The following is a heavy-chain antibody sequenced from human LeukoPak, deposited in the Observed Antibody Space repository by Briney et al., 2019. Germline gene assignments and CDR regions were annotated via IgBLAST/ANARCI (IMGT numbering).Heavy chain of an antibody. CDR1: GGSISSYY. CDR2: IYYSGST. Sequence: NPSETLSLTCTVSGGSISSYYWSWIRQPPGKGLEWIGYIYYSGSTNYNPSPKSRVTISVDTSKNQFSLKLSSVTAADTAVYYCARGYSSSWSHFDIWGQGTMVTVSS. V-gene: IGHV4-59*01. J-gene: IGHJ3*02. D-gene: IGHD6-13*01. CDR3: ARGYSSSWSHFDI.